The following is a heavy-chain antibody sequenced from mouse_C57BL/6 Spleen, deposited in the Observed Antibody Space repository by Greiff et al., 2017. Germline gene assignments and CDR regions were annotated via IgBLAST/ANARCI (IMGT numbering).Heavy chain of an antibody. CDR1: GYTFTDYE. J-gene: IGHJ1*03. D-gene: IGHD1-1*01. Sequence: QVQLQQSGAELVRPGASVTLSCKASGYTFTDYEMHWVKQTPVHGLEWIGAIDPETGGTAYNQKFKGKAILTADKSSSTAYMELRILTSEDSAVYYLTLITTVVATGYFDVWGTGTTVTVSS. V-gene: IGHV1-15*01. CDR2: IDPETGGT. CDR3: TLITTVVATGYFDV.